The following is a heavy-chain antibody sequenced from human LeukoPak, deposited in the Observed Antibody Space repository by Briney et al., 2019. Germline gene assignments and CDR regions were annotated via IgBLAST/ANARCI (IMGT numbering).Heavy chain of an antibody. CDR2: MNPNSGNT. D-gene: IGHD6-13*01. J-gene: IGHJ4*02. V-gene: IGHV1-8*01. Sequence: ASVKVSRKASGYTFTSYDINWVRQATGQGLEWMGWMNPNSGNTGYAQKFQGRVTMTRNTSISTAYMELSSLRSEDTAVYCFARGINIRSSSCGYWGQGTLVTVSS. CDR3: ARGINIRSSSCGY. CDR1: GYTFTSYD.